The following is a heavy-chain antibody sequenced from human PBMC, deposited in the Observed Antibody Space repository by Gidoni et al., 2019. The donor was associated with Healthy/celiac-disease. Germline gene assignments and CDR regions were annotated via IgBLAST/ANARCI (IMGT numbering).Heavy chain of an antibody. V-gene: IGHV4-34*01. CDR3: ARSTRISSSFYYYYYGMDV. Sequence: QVQLQQCGAGLLKPSETLSLTCAVYGGSFSGYYWSWIRQPPGKGLEWIGEINHSGSTNYKPSLKRRVTISVDTSKNQFSLKLSSVTAADTAVYYCARSTRISSSFYYYYYGMDVWGQGTTVTVSS. J-gene: IGHJ6*02. CDR2: INHSGST. D-gene: IGHD6-6*01. CDR1: GGSFSGYY.